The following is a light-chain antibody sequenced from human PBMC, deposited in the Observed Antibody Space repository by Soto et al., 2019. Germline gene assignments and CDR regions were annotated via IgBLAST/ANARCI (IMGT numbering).Light chain of an antibody. J-gene: IGKJ2*01. Sequence: DIVMTQSPVSLPVTPGEPASISCRSSQSLLHYNGYNYLDWYLQKPGQSPQLLIYLGSNRASGVPDRFSGSGSGTEFTLQINRVEAEDVGVYYCMQAVQAPLTFGPGTKREIK. CDR3: MQAVQAPLT. CDR2: LGS. CDR1: QSLLHYNGYNY. V-gene: IGKV2-28*01.